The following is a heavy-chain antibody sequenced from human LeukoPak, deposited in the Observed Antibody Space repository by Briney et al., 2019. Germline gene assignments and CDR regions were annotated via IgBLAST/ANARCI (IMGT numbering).Heavy chain of an antibody. CDR2: TYSGGST. V-gene: IGHV3-53*01. J-gene: IGHJ4*02. D-gene: IGHD5-18*01. CDR3: ATKRGYNYGLDY. Sequence: GGSLRLSCAASGFTVSSNYMIWVRQAPGKGLEWVSVTYSGGSTYYADSVKGRFTISRDNSKNTLYLQMNSLRAEDTAVYYCATKRGYNYGLDYWGQGNLVTVSS. CDR1: GFTVSSNY.